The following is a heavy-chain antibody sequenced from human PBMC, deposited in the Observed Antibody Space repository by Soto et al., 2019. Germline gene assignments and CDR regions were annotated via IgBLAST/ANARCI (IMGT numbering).Heavy chain of an antibody. CDR1: GGSISSYY. Sequence: SETLSLTCTVSGGSISSYYWSWIRQPAGKGLEWSGRIYTSGSTNYNPSLKSRVTMSVDTSKNQFSLKLSSVTAADTAVYYCASSSITIFGVVIIPVNWCDPWGQGTLVTVSS. V-gene: IGHV4-4*07. CDR2: IYTSGST. CDR3: ASSSITIFGVVIIPVNWCDP. J-gene: IGHJ5*02. D-gene: IGHD3-3*01.